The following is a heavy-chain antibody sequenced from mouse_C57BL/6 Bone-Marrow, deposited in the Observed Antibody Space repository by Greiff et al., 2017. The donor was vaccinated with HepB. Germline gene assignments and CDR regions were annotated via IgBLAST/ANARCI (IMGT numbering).Heavy chain of an antibody. CDR2: INPGSGGT. J-gene: IGHJ2*01. D-gene: IGHD4-1*02. CDR3: ARTPNWVFDY. V-gene: IGHV1-54*01. CDR1: GYAFTNYL. Sequence: QVQLQQSGAELVRPGTSVKVSCKASGYAFTNYLIEWVKQRPGQGLEWIGVINPGSGGTNYNEKFKGKATLTADKSSSTAYLQLSSLTSEDSAVYFCARTPNWVFDYWGQGTTLTVSS.